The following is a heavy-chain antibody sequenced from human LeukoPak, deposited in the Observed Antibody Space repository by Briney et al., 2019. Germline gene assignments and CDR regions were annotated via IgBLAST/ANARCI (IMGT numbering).Heavy chain of an antibody. V-gene: IGHV3-7*01. CDR2: IKQDGSEK. J-gene: IGHJ4*02. CDR1: GFTFSSYW. D-gene: IGHD3-10*01. CDR3: ARVMDLYYFDY. Sequence: GGSLRLSCAASGFTFSSYWMSWVRQAPGKGLEWVANIKQDGSEKYYVDSVKGRFTISRDNAKNSLYLQMNSLRAEDTAVYYCARVMDLYYFDYWGQGTLVTVSP.